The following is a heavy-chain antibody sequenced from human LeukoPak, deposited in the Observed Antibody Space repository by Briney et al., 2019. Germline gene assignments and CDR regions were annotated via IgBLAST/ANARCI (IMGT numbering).Heavy chain of an antibody. D-gene: IGHD6-13*01. Sequence: GGSLRLSCAASGFTFSSYAMSWVRQAPGKGLEWVSAISGSGGSTYYADSVKGRFTISRDNSKNTLYLQMNSLRVEDTAVYYCAKDTTSSSYAFDYWGQGTLVTVSS. J-gene: IGHJ4*02. CDR1: GFTFSSYA. CDR3: AKDTTSSSYAFDY. V-gene: IGHV3-23*01. CDR2: ISGSGGST.